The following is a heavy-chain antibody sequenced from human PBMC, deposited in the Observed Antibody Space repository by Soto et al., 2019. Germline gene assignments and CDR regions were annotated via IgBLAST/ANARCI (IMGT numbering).Heavy chain of an antibody. CDR3: ARAWELDS. V-gene: IGHV3-23*01. D-gene: IGHD1-1*01. CDR1: GFTFTSSA. J-gene: IGHJ4*02. CDR2: ISGSGGST. Sequence: PGGSLRLSCGASGFTFTSSAMTWVRQAPGKGLEWVSAISGSGGSTYYADSVKGRFTISRDVSKNTLYLQMNSLTDDDTAVYYCARAWELDSWGQGTLVTVSS.